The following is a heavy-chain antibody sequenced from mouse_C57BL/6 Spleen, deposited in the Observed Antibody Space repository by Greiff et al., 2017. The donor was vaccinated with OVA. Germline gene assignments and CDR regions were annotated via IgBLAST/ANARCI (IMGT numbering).Heavy chain of an antibody. CDR1: GFSLTSYG. CDR3: ADGVLSPMDY. Sequence: VQLQQSGPGLVQPSQSLSITCTVSGFSLTSYGVHWVRQSPGKGLEWLGVLWSGGSTDYNAAFISRLSISKDNSKSQVFFKMNSLQADDTAIYYCADGVLSPMDYWGQGTSVTVSS. V-gene: IGHV2-2*01. D-gene: IGHD6-5*01. J-gene: IGHJ4*01. CDR2: LWSGGST.